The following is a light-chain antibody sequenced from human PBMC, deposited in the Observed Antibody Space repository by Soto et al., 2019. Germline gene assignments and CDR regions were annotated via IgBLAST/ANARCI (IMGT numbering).Light chain of an antibody. Sequence: EIVMTQSPATLSVSPGERATLSCRASQSVSSNLAWYQQKPGQAPRLLIYGAFTRAAGIPARFSGSGSGTEFTLTISSLQSEDFAVYYCQQYNNWPPLLTFGGGTKVDI. CDR2: GAF. CDR3: QQYNNWPPLLT. J-gene: IGKJ4*01. V-gene: IGKV3-15*01. CDR1: QSVSSN.